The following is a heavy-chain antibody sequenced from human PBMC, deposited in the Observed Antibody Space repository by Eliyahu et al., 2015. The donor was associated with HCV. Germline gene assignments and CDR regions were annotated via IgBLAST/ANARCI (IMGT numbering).Heavy chain of an antibody. CDR1: GFTFSSXA. CDR3: AKDGITIFGVVIGQFDY. CDR2: ISGSGGST. V-gene: IGHV3-23*01. J-gene: IGHJ4*02. Sequence: EVQLLESGGGLVQPGGSLRLSCAASGFTFSSXAMSWVRQAPGKGLEWVSAISGSGGSTYYADSVKGRFTISRDNSKNTLYLQMNSLRAEDTAVYYCAKDGITIFGVVIGQFDYWGQGTLVTVSS. D-gene: IGHD3-3*01.